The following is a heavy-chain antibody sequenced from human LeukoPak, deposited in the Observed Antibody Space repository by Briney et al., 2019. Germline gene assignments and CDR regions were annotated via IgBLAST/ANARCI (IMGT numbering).Heavy chain of an antibody. D-gene: IGHD6-19*01. Sequence: GGSLRLSCAASGFTFKEYGMSWVRQAPGKGLEWVSTINENARNTHYADSVQGRFTISRDNSKNTLLLQMNSLRADDMALYYCTKGDGGWYPIDYWGQGTLVIVSS. V-gene: IGHV3-23*01. CDR2: INENARNT. J-gene: IGHJ4*02. CDR1: GFTFKEYG. CDR3: TKGDGGWYPIDY.